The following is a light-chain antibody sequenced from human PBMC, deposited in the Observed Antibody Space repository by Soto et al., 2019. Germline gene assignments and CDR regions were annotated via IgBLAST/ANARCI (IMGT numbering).Light chain of an antibody. CDR1: QSISIW. CDR2: KAS. V-gene: IGKV1-5*03. Sequence: DIQMTQSPSTLSASLGDRVTITCRASQSISIWLAWYQQKPGKAPNLLIYKASTLKSGVPSRFSGSGSGTECTLTISSLQPDDFATYYCQQYITYSRTFGQGTKVDIK. CDR3: QQYITYSRT. J-gene: IGKJ1*01.